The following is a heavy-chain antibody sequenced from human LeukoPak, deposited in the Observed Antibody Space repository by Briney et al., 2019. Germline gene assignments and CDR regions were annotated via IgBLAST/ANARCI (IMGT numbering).Heavy chain of an antibody. D-gene: IGHD3-3*01. CDR3: ARDLEPVTKTYYFDY. CDR2: ISAYNGNT. V-gene: IGHV1-18*01. Sequence: ASVKVSCKASGYTFTSYGISWVRQAPGQGLEWMGWISAYNGNTNYAQKLQGRVTMTTDTSTSTAYMELSRLRSEDTAVYYCARDLEPVTKTYYFDYWGQGTLVTVSS. J-gene: IGHJ4*02. CDR1: GYTFTSYG.